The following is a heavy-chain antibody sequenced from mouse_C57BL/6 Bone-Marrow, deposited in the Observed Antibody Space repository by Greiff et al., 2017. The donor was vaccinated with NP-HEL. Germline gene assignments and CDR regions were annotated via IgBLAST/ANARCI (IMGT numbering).Heavy chain of an antibody. D-gene: IGHD1-1*01. V-gene: IGHV1-69*01. CDR3: VLLWYFDV. CDR2: IDPSDSYT. Sequence: VQLQQPGAELVMPGASVKLSSKASGYTFTSYWMHWVKQRPGQGLEWIGEIDPSDSYTNYNQKFKGKSTLTVDKSSSTAYMQLSSLTSEDSAVYYCVLLWYFDVWGTGTTVTVSS. CDR1: GYTFTSYW. J-gene: IGHJ1*03.